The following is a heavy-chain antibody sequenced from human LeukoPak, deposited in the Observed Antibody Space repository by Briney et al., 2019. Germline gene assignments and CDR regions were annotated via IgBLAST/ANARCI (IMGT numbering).Heavy chain of an antibody. Sequence: GGSLRLSCAASGFTFSDYTMNWVRQAPGKGLEWVAVIWHDGKNKYFADSVKGRFTVSRDNSKNTLYLQMDSLRVEDTAVYYCARDRGSNDPIDYWGQGTLVTVSS. CDR1: GFTFSDYT. J-gene: IGHJ4*02. D-gene: IGHD4-23*01. V-gene: IGHV3-33*08. CDR3: ARDRGSNDPIDY. CDR2: IWHDGKNK.